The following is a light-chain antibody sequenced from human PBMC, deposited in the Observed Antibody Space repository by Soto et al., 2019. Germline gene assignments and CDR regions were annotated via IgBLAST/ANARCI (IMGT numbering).Light chain of an antibody. CDR2: DAS. V-gene: IGKV3-15*01. Sequence: ETMMTQSPHTLSVGLVERATLSCRASQSLRSSLAWYQQKHGQAPRLLIYDASTRATGIPARFSGSGCGTDCVLNISGLQSEDFAVYYCQQSNNRLPTFGPGTK. CDR3: QQSNNRLPT. CDR1: QSLRSS. J-gene: IGKJ1*01.